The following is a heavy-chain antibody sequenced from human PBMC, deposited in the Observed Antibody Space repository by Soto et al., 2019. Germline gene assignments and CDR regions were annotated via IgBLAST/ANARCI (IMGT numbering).Heavy chain of an antibody. CDR3: ARGCRGGSCYYCFDY. J-gene: IGHJ4*02. D-gene: IGHD2-15*01. Sequence: GGSLRLSCAASGFTVSSNYMSWVRQAPGKGLEWVSVIYSGGSTYYADSVKGRFTISRDNSKNTLYLQMNSLRAEDTAVYYCARGCRGGSCYYCFDYWGQGTLVTVSS. V-gene: IGHV3-66*01. CDR1: GFTVSSNY. CDR2: IYSGGST.